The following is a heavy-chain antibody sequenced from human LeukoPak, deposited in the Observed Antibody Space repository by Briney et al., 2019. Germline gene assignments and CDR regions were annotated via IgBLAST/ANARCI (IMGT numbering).Heavy chain of an antibody. CDR2: ISSSGSTI. V-gene: IGHV3-48*03. CDR3: AKDYSSSWQFDP. Sequence: GGSLRLSCAASGFTFSSYEMNWVRQAPGKGLEWVSYISSSGSTIYYADSVKGRFTISRDNTKNTLFLQMNSLRVEDTAIYYCAKDYSSSWQFDPWGQGTLVTVSS. D-gene: IGHD6-13*01. J-gene: IGHJ5*02. CDR1: GFTFSSYE.